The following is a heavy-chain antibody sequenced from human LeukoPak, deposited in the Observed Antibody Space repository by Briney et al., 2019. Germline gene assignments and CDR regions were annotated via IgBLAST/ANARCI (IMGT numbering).Heavy chain of an antibody. CDR3: ARLKYGSPQH. CDR2: VSSSASYT. D-gene: IGHD1-26*01. J-gene: IGHJ1*01. CDR1: GFTFSDYY. Sequence: GGSLRLSCAASGFTFSDYYMSWIRQAPGKGLQWVSYVSSSASYTIYADSVKGRFTISRDNAKNSLYLQMNSLRAEDTAVYYCARLKYGSPQHWGQGTLVTVSS. V-gene: IGHV3-11*06.